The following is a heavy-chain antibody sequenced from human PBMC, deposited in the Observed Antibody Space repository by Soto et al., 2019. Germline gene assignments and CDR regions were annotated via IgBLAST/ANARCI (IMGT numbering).Heavy chain of an antibody. CDR2: TYYSGST. V-gene: IGHV4-59*01. J-gene: IGHJ5*02. D-gene: IGHD3-22*01. CDR1: GDSISRYY. Sequence: PSETLSLTCTVSGDSISRYYWSWIRQPPGKGLEWIGYTYYSGSTNYNPSLKSRVTISVDTSKNQFSLRLSSVTAADTAVYYCAREPTAVDSSGSWFDPWGQGTLVTVSS. CDR3: AREPTAVDSSGSWFDP.